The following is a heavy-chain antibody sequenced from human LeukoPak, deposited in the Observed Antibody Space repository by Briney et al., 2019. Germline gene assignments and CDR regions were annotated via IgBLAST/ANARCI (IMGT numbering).Heavy chain of an antibody. CDR3: ASFTVIGIAVAGTLDY. CDR1: GYTFTSYD. CDR2: MNPNSGNT. Sequence: ASVKVSCKASGYTFTSYDINWVRQATGQGLEWMGWMNPNSGNTGYAQKFQGRVTMTRNTSISTAYMELSSLRSEDTAVYYCASFTVIGIAVAGTLDYWGQGTLVTVSS. V-gene: IGHV1-8*01. J-gene: IGHJ4*02. D-gene: IGHD6-19*01.